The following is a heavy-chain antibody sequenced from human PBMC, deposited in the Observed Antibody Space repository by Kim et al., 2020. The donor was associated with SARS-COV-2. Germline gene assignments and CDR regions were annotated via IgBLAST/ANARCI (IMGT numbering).Heavy chain of an antibody. CDR3: ARAGSRYYYGMDV. CDR2: IYYSGST. V-gene: IGHV4-61*08. D-gene: IGHD2-15*01. CDR1: GGSVRSGGYY. Sequence: SETLSLTCTVSGGSVRSGGYYWSWIRQPPGKGLEWIGYIYYSGSTNYNPSLKSRVTISVDTPKNQFSLKLSSVTAADTAVYYCARAGSRYYYGMDVWGQGTTVTVSS. J-gene: IGHJ6*02.